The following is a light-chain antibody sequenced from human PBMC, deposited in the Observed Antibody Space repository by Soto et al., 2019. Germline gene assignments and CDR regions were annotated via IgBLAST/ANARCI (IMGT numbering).Light chain of an antibody. CDR3: QQRSNWL. V-gene: IGKV3-11*01. J-gene: IGKJ4*01. CDR2: DAS. CDR1: QSVYSY. Sequence: EIVLTQSPATLSLSPGERATLSCRASQSVYSYLAWYQQKPGQAPRLLIYDASNRATGIPARFSGSGSGTDFTLTISSLEPEDFAVYYCQQRSNWLFGGGTKVEIK.